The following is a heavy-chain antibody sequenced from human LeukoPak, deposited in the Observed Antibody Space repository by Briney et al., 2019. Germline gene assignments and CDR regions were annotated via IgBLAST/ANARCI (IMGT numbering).Heavy chain of an antibody. CDR1: GFTVSSNH. V-gene: IGHV3-53*01. D-gene: IGHD6-19*01. CDR3: ARVAEAGYFDY. CDR2: IYSGGSA. Sequence: GGSLRLSCAASGFTVSSNHMSWVRQAPGKGLEWVSVIYSGGSAYSADSVKGRFTISKDNSKNTLYLQMNSLRAEDTAVYYCARVAEAGYFDYWGRGTLVTVSS. J-gene: IGHJ4*02.